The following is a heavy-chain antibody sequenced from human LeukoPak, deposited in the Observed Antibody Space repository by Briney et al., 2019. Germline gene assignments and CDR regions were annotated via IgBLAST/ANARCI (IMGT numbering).Heavy chain of an antibody. D-gene: IGHD6-19*01. V-gene: IGHV3-30*02. CDR1: GFTFSSYG. Sequence: GGSLRLSCAASGFTFSSYGMHWVRQAPGKGLEWVAFIRYDGSNKYYADSVKGRFTISRDNSKNTLYLQMNSLRAEDTAVYYCAKWPPTLSGIAVAETYYFDYWGQGTLVTVSS. CDR2: IRYDGSNK. CDR3: AKWPPTLSGIAVAETYYFDY. J-gene: IGHJ4*02.